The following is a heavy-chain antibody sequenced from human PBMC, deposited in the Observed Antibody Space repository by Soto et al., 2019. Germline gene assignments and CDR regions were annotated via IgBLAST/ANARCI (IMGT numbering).Heavy chain of an antibody. CDR3: AREVLSIITNRGVTTPYYFDY. CDR1: GGSISSGGYY. Sequence: PSETLSLTYTVSGGSISSGGYYWSWIRQHPGKGLEWIGYIYYSGSTYYNPSLKSRVTISVDTSKNQFSLKLSSVTAADTAVYYCAREVLSIITNRGVTTPYYFDYWGQGTLVTVSS. D-gene: IGHD4-17*01. V-gene: IGHV4-31*03. CDR2: IYYSGST. J-gene: IGHJ4*02.